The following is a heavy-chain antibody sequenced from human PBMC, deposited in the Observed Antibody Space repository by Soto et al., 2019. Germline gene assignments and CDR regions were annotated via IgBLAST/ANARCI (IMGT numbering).Heavy chain of an antibody. J-gene: IGHJ4*02. CDR1: GYTFTSYA. Sequence: EASVKVSCKASGYTFTSYAMHWVRQAPGQRLEWMGWINAGNGNTKYSQKFQGRVTITRDTSASTAYMELSSLRSEDTAVYYCARVAQQLVFFESDYFDYWGQGTLVTVSS. CDR2: INAGNGNT. D-gene: IGHD6-13*01. V-gene: IGHV1-3*01. CDR3: ARVAQQLVFFESDYFDY.